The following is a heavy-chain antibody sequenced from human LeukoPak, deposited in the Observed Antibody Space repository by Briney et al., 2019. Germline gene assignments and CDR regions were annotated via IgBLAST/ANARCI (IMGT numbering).Heavy chain of an antibody. D-gene: IGHD5-18*01. J-gene: IGHJ4*02. V-gene: IGHV1-69*01. Sequence: SVKVSCKAAGCTFSSYAISWVRQAPGQGLEWMGGIIPIFGTANYAQKFQGRVTITADGSTSTDYMELSSLRSEDTAVYYCARGGTAMVTSLLDYWGQGTLVTVSS. CDR2: IIPIFGTA. CDR3: ARGGTAMVTSLLDY. CDR1: GCTFSSYA.